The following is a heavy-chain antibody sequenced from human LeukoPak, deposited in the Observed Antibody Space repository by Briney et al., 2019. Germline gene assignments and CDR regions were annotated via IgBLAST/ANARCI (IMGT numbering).Heavy chain of an antibody. CDR1: GFTFSGYA. CDR2: ISDSGGST. V-gene: IGHV3-23*01. CDR3: XXXXXXXXXXXCREEYFDY. J-gene: IGHJ4*02. Sequence: PGGSLRLSCEASGFTFSGYAMGWVRQAPGKGLEWVSAISDSGGSTYYADSVKGRFTISRDNSKNTLYLQMNSLRAEDTAVYYCXXXXXXXXXXXCREEYFDYWGQGTLVTVSS.